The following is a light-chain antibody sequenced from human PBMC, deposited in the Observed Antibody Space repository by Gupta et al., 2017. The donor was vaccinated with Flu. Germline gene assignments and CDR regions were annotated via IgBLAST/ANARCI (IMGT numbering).Light chain of an antibody. CDR1: NSNIASNT. J-gene: IGLJ1*01. CDR2: NDD. CDR3: ATWDDVLHAFV. V-gene: IGLV1-44*01. Sequence: QSVLTQPSSASGTPGQTVTISCSGSNSNIASNTVTWYQHLPPTAPKGLIYNDDERPSGVPDRFSGSRSGTSASLAISGLQSEDEADYYCATWDDVLHAFVFGTGTKVTVL.